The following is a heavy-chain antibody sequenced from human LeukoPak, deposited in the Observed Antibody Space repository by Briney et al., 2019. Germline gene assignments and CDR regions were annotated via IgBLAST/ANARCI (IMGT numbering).Heavy chain of an antibody. CDR3: ARISSSNWYNERGAFDV. CDR2: INHSGST. J-gene: IGHJ3*01. CDR1: GGSFSGYY. Sequence: PSETLSLTCAVYGGSFSGYYWSWIRQPPGKGLEWIGEINHSGSTNYNPSLKSRVTISVDTSKNRFSLKLRSVTAADTAVYYCARISSSNWYNERGAFDVWGQGTMVTVSS. V-gene: IGHV4-34*01. D-gene: IGHD6-13*01.